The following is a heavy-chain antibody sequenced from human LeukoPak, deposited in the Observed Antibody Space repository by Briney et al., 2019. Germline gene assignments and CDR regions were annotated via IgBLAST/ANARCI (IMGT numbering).Heavy chain of an antibody. V-gene: IGHV3-23*01. Sequence: PGGSLRLSCAASGFTFSSYVISWVRQAPGKGLEWVSAISGSGATTYYADSVKGRFTISRDNSKNTLYLHMNSLRAEDTAVYYCAKRVSGTTFYWGQGNLVTVSS. CDR1: GFTFSSYV. J-gene: IGHJ4*02. CDR2: ISGSGATT. D-gene: IGHD1-1*01. CDR3: AKRVSGTTFY.